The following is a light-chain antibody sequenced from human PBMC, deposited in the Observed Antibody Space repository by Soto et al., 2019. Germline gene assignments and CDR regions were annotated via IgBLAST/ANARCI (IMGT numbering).Light chain of an antibody. V-gene: IGKV3-15*01. CDR1: QSVSSN. J-gene: IGKJ2*01. CDR2: GAS. Sequence: EIVMTQSPATLSVSPGERATLSCRASQSVSSNLAWYQQKPGQAPRLLIYGASTRATGVPARFSGSRSGTDFTLTISSLQSEDFAVYYCQQYNDWPLYTCGQGTKLEIK. CDR3: QQYNDWPLYT.